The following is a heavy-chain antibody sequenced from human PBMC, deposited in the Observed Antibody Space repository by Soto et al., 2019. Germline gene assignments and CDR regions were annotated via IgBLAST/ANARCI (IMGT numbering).Heavy chain of an antibody. V-gene: IGHV5-10-1*01. CDR2: IDPSDSYT. D-gene: IGHD2-21*02. J-gene: IGHJ6*01. CDR3: ASTYCGGDCPVGGMDV. Sequence: GESLKISCKGSGYSFTSYWISWVRQMPGKGLEWMGRIDPSDSYTNYSPSFQGHVTISADKSISTAYLQWSSLKASDTAMYYCASTYCGGDCPVGGMDVWGQGTTVTVSS. CDR1: GYSFTSYW.